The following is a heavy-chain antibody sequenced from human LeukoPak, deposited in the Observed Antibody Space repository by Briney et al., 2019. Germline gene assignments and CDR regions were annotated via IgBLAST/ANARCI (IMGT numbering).Heavy chain of an antibody. CDR1: GGTFSSYA. Sequence: LGASVKVSCKASGGTFSSYAISWVRQAPGQGLEWMGGIIPIFGTANYAQKFQGRVTITTDESTSTAYMELSSLRSEDTAVYYCARARVPGQLVDYWGQGTLVTVSS. V-gene: IGHV1-69*05. D-gene: IGHD6-6*01. J-gene: IGHJ4*02. CDR2: IIPIFGTA. CDR3: ARARVPGQLVDY.